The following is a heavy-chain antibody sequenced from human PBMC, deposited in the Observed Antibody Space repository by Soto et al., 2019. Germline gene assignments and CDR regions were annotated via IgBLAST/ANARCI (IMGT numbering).Heavy chain of an antibody. D-gene: IGHD3-16*01. CDR1: GFTFSSYA. CDR3: PPGWGWTNPLYDAFDI. CDR2: ISGSGGST. J-gene: IGHJ3*02. Sequence: GGSLRLSCAASGFTFSSYAMSWVRQAPGKGLEWVSAISGSGGSTYYADSVKGRFTISRDNSKNTLYLQMNSLRAEDTAVYYCPPGWGWTNPLYDAFDIWGQGTMVTVSS. V-gene: IGHV3-23*01.